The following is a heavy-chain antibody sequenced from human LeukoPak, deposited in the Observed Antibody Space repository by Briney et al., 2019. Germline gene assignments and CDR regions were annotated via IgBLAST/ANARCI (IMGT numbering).Heavy chain of an antibody. D-gene: IGHD1/OR15-1a*01. CDR1: GHPYTRYN. J-gene: IGHJ3*02. Sequence: SVNLFCNVSGHPYTRYNITWATRPPRQGLEWMGRMNPNSGNPVYAQKFQGRLTMHRNPSISTANMELSSLRSEDTAVYYCARDRSNNPSDDAFDIWGQGTMVAVSS. CDR2: MNPNSGNP. V-gene: IGHV1-8*01. CDR3: ARDRSNNPSDDAFDI.